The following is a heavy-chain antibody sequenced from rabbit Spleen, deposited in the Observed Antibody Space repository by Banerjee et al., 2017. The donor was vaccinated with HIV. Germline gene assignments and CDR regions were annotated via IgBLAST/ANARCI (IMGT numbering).Heavy chain of an antibody. CDR3: ARDGPSGFGSRYSDYLNL. D-gene: IGHD8-1*01. CDR2: INIVTGKS. J-gene: IGHJ4*01. CDR1: GFTISNNYW. V-gene: IGHV1S45*01. Sequence: QEQLVESRGGLVTPGGSLKLSCKASGFTISNNYWMNWVRQAPGKGLEWIACINIVTGKSVYASWAEGRFIMSRTSSTTVTLQMTSLTAADTATYFCARDGPSGFGSRYSDYLNLWGPGTLVTVS.